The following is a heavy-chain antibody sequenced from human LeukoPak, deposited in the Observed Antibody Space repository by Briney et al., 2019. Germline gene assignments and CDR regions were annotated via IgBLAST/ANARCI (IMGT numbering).Heavy chain of an antibody. CDR3: ARSLGYCSSTSCLEKDYFDY. J-gene: IGHJ4*02. Sequence: GGSLTLSCAASGFTFNSYSMNWVRQAPGKGLEWVSSISSSSSYIYYADSVKGRFTISRDNAKNSLYLQMNSLRAEDTAVYYCARSLGYCSSTSCLEKDYFDYWGQGTLVTVSS. V-gene: IGHV3-21*01. CDR2: ISSSSSYI. CDR1: GFTFNSYS. D-gene: IGHD2-2*01.